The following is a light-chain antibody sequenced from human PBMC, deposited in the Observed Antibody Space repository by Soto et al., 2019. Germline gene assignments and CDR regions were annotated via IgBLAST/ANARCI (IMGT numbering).Light chain of an antibody. J-gene: IGLJ1*01. CDR2: EVS. CDR1: SSDGGGYDY. V-gene: IGLV2-14*01. Sequence: QSVLTQPASVSGSPGQSITISCTGTSSDGGGYDYVSWYQLHPGKAPKLMVFEVSNRPSGVPYRCSGSKSGNTAPRTISGLQAQDEADYLCSSYSFSTADLVGRGTTVTV. CDR3: SSYSFSTADL.